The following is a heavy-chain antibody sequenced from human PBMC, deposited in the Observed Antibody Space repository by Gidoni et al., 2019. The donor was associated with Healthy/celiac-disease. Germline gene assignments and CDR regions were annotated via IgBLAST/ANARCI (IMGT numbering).Heavy chain of an antibody. V-gene: IGHV5-51*03. J-gene: IGHJ3*02. CDR2: IYPGDSDT. Sequence: EVQLVQSGAEVKKPGESLTISCKGSGYSFTSYWIGWVRQMPGKGLEWMGIIYPGDSDTRYSPSFQGQVTISADKSISTAYLQWSSLKASDTAMYYCASSHYCSSTSCYGWDAFDIWGQGTMVTVSS. D-gene: IGHD2-2*01. CDR3: ASSHYCSSTSCYGWDAFDI. CDR1: GYSFTSYW.